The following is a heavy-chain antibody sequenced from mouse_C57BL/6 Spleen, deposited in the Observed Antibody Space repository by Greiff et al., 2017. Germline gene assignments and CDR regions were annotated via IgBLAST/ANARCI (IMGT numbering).Heavy chain of an antibody. D-gene: IGHD1-1*01. Sequence: QVQLQQSGPELVKPGASVKISCKASGYAFSSSWMNWVKQRPGKGLEWIGRIYPGDGDTNYNGKFKGKATLTADKSSSTAYMQLSSLTSEDSAVYFCARPYYYGSRGAYFDVWGTGTTVTVSS. CDR2: IYPGDGDT. CDR1: GYAFSSSW. CDR3: ARPYYYGSRGAYFDV. J-gene: IGHJ1*03. V-gene: IGHV1-82*01.